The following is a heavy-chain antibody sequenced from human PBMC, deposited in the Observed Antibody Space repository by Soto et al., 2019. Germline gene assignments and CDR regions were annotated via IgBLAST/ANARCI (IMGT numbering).Heavy chain of an antibody. J-gene: IGHJ1*01. CDR1: GFTFSSYA. CDR2: ISGSGGST. V-gene: IGHV3-23*01. Sequence: GGSLRLSCAASGFTFSSYAMSWVRQAPGKGLEWVSAISGSGGSTYYAGSVKGRFTISRDNSKNTLYLQMNSLRAEDTAVYYCANPRITMVRGVIISAEYFQHWGQGTLVTVSS. D-gene: IGHD3-10*01. CDR3: ANPRITMVRGVIISAEYFQH.